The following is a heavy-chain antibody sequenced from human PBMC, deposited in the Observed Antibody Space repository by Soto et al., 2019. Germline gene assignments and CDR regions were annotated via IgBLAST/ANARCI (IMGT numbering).Heavy chain of an antibody. CDR2: INSAGSII. J-gene: IGHJ3*02. CDR1: GFTPSRLS. CDR3: ATGTDFGWLDNPNLALDI. V-gene: IGHV3-48*01. Sequence: EVQLVQSGGALVQPGGSLRLYCAASGFTPSRLSMNWVRQAPGKGLEWISYINSAGSIIYYADSVKGRFTISRDNAKNALYLQMNSLRAEDTAVYYCATGTDFGWLDNPNLALDIWGQGTMVTVSS. D-gene: IGHD3-9*01.